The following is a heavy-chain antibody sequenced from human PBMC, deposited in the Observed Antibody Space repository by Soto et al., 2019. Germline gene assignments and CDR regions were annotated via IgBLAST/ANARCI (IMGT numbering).Heavy chain of an antibody. V-gene: IGHV3-49*03. Sequence: HPGGSLRLSCTASGFTFGDYAMSWFRQAPGKGLEWVGFIRSKAYGGTTEYAASVKGRFTISRDDSKSIAYLQMNSLKTEDTAVYYCTRGGYYDSSGYFPPYDYWGQGTLVTVSS. CDR1: GFTFGDYA. D-gene: IGHD3-22*01. CDR3: TRGGYYDSSGYFPPYDY. CDR2: IRSKAYGGTT. J-gene: IGHJ4*02.